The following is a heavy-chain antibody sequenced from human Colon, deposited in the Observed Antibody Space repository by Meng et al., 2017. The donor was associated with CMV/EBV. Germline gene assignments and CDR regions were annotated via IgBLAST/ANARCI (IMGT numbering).Heavy chain of an antibody. CDR3: VRNKDIVVVPAAP. CDR2: ISWNSGSI. CDR1: GFTFDDYA. J-gene: IGHJ5*02. Sequence: SLKISCAASGFTFDDYAMHWVRQAPGKGLEWVSGISWNSGSIGYADSVKGRFTISRDNAKNSLYLQMNSLRPEDMAVYYCVRNKDIVVVPAAPWGQGTLVTVSS. D-gene: IGHD2-2*01. V-gene: IGHV3-9*03.